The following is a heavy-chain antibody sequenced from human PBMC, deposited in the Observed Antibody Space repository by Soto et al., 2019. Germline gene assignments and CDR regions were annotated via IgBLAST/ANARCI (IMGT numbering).Heavy chain of an antibody. CDR1: EFTFSNYV. J-gene: IGHJ3*02. CDR2: ISCSVDKT. D-gene: IGHD1-20*01. V-gene: IGHV3-23*01. CDR3: ARRAITATPNWDAFDT. Sequence: PEGSLRLSCAASEFTFSNYVMNWVRQAPGKGLEWVSTISCSVDKTYCADSVKGRFTISRDNSKNTLSLQMNSLRAEDAAVYYCARRAITATPNWDAFDTWGKGKMVTVS.